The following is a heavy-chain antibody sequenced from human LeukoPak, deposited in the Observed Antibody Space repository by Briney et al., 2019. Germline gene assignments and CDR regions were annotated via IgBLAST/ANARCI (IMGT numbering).Heavy chain of an antibody. Sequence: TGRSLRLSCAASGFTFSSYAMHWVRQAPGKGLEWISYISSSSSTIYYADSVKGRFTISRDNAKKSLYMQMNSLRAEDTAVYYCVRVGGAFDLWGQGTRVSVSS. V-gene: IGHV3-48*01. CDR1: GFTFSSYA. CDR2: ISSSSSTI. J-gene: IGHJ3*01. CDR3: VRVGGAFDL. D-gene: IGHD3-16*01.